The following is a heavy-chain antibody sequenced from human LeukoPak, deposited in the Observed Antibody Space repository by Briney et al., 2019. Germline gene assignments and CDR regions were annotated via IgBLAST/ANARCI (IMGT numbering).Heavy chain of an antibody. V-gene: IGHV3-9*01. J-gene: IGHJ4*02. Sequence: GGSLRLSCAASGFTFDDYAMHWVRHAPGKGLEWVSGISWNSGSIGYADSVKGRFTISRDNAKNSLYLQMNSLRAEDTALYYCAKAVGATLRTSFDYWGQGTLVTVSS. CDR2: ISWNSGSI. CDR1: GFTFDDYA. D-gene: IGHD1-26*01. CDR3: AKAVGATLRTSFDY.